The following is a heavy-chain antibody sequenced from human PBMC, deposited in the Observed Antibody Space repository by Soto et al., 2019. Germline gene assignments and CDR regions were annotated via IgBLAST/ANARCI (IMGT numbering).Heavy chain of an antibody. Sequence: SETLSLTCAVYGGSFSGYYWSWIRQPPGKGLEWIGEINHSGSTNYNPSLKSRVTISVDTSKNQFSLKLGSVTAADTAVYYCARVAGITAAGRRVCWFDPWGQGTLVTVSS. V-gene: IGHV4-34*01. D-gene: IGHD6-13*01. J-gene: IGHJ5*02. CDR2: INHSGST. CDR1: GGSFSGYY. CDR3: ARVAGITAAGRRVCWFDP.